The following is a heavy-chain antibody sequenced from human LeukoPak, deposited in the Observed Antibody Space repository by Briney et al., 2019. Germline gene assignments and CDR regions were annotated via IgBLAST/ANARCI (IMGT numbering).Heavy chain of an antibody. CDR3: ARAMYYFEY. CDR1: GFPFSSYN. J-gene: IGHJ4*02. CDR2: ISSSSSSI. V-gene: IGHV3-48*02. Sequence: GGSLRLSCVGSGFPFSSYNMNWVRQAPGKGLEWVSYISSSSSSIYYAGSVKGRFTISRDNAKNSLYLQMNSLRDEDTAVYSCARAMYYFEYWGQGTLVTVSS.